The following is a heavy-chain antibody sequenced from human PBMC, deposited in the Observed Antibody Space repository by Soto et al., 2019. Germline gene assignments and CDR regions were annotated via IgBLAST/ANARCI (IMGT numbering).Heavy chain of an antibody. D-gene: IGHD2-15*01. CDR1: GGTFSRYT. CDR3: ASHFPGVLVLGTSPPGGDNYGWDV. CDR2: IIPIVDIP. J-gene: IGHJ6*02. V-gene: IGHV1-69*02. Sequence: QVQLVQSGAEVKKPGSSVKVSCKASGGTFSRYTFTWVRQAPGQGLEWMGRIIPIVDIPNYAQNFQGRVTTTADKSTGTAYMELSSLTSAHTAVSYCASHFPGVLVLGTSPPGGDNYGWDVWGQGTTVSVS.